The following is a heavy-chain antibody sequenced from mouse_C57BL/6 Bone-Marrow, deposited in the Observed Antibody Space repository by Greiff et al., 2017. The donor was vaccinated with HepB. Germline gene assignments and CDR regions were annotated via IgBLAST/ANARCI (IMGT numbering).Heavy chain of an antibody. J-gene: IGHJ2*01. CDR3: ARIYYGSSYEYYFDY. CDR2: ISSGGSYT. Sequence: VQLKESGGDLVKPGGSLKLSCAASGFTFSSYGMSWVRQTPDKRLEWVATISSGGSYTYYPDSVKGRFTISRDNAKNTLYLQMSSLKSEDTAMYYCARIYYGSSYEYYFDYWGQGTTLTVSS. V-gene: IGHV5-6*01. CDR1: GFTFSSYG. D-gene: IGHD1-1*01.